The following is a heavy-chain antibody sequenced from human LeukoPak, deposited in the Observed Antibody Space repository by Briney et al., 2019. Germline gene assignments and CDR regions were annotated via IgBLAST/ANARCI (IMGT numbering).Heavy chain of an antibody. CDR3: ARKDGRADCSGGSCYSVYYYYGMDV. D-gene: IGHD2-15*01. CDR1: GGTFSSYA. J-gene: IGHJ6*02. CDR2: IIPIFGTA. Sequence: GASVKVSCTASGGTFSSYAISWVRQAPGQGLEWMGGIIPIFGTANYAQKFQGRVTITADESTSTAYMELSSLRSEDTAVYYCARKDGRADCSGGSCYSVYYYYGMDVWGQGTTVTVSS. V-gene: IGHV1-69*13.